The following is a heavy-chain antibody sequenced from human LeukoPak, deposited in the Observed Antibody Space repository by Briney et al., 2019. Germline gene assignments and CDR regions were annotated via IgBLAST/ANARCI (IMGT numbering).Heavy chain of an antibody. Sequence: GGSLRLSCAASGFTFSSYSMNWVRQAPGKGLEWVSSISSSSSYIYYTDSVKGRFTISRDNAKNSLYLQMNSLRAEDTAVYYCARGAYYYDSSGYYLYYWGQGTLVTVSS. D-gene: IGHD3-22*01. CDR1: GFTFSSYS. V-gene: IGHV3-21*01. CDR2: ISSSSSYI. CDR3: ARGAYYYDSSGYYLYY. J-gene: IGHJ4*02.